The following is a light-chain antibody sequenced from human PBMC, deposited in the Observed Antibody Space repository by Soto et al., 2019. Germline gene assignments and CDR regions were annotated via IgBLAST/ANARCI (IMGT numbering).Light chain of an antibody. CDR1: SSNIGAGYD. Sequence: QSVLTQPPSVSGAPGQRVTIACTGSSSNIGAGYDVHWYQQLPGTAPKLLIYGNNNRPSGVPDRFSGSKSGTSASLAITGRQAEDEADYYCQSYDSSLGGLFGTGTKLTVL. V-gene: IGLV1-40*01. CDR2: GNN. CDR3: QSYDSSLGGL. J-gene: IGLJ1*01.